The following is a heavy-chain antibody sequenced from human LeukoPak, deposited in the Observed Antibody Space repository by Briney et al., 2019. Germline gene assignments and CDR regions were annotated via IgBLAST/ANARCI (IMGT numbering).Heavy chain of an antibody. D-gene: IGHD2-2*01. CDR2: IYYSGST. J-gene: IGHJ6*02. V-gene: IGHV4-59*08. CDR1: GGSISSYY. CDR3: ASSYCSSTSCYGYGMDV. Sequence: PSQTLSLTCTVSGGSISSYYWSWIRQPPGKGLEWIGYIYYSGSTNYNPSLKSRVTISVDTSKNQFSLKLSSVTAADTAVYYCASSYCSSTSCYGYGMDVWGQGTTVTVSS.